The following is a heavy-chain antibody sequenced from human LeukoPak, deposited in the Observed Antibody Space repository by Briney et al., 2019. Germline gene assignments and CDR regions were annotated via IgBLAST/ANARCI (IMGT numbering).Heavy chain of an antibody. D-gene: IGHD3-16*02. CDR1: GGSIRSYY. J-gene: IGHJ3*02. CDR2: IYYSGST. CDR3: ATPGGYQGHAFDI. V-gene: IGHV4-59*08. Sequence: PSETLSLTCTVSGGSIRSYYWSWIRQPPGKGLEWIGSIYYSGSTNYNPSLKSRVTISVDTSKNQFSLKLSSVTAADTAVYYCATPGGYQGHAFDIWGQGTMVTVSS.